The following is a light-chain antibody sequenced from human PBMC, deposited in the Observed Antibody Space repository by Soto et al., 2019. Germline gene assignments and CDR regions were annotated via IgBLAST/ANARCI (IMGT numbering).Light chain of an antibody. CDR1: QSVSSSY. J-gene: IGKJ4*01. CDR3: QQYGRFPLT. CDR2: GAS. V-gene: IGKV3-20*01. Sequence: EIVLTQSPGTLSLSPGERASLSCRASQSVSSSYLAWYQQKPGQAPRLLIYGASSRATGIPDRFSGSGSGTDFTLTISRLEPEDFATYYCQQYGRFPLTFGGGTKVDIK.